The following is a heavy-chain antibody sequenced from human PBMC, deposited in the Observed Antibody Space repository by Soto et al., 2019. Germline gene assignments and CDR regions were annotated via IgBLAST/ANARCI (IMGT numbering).Heavy chain of an antibody. V-gene: IGHV4-59*08. J-gene: IGHJ6*03. Sequence: SETLSLTSAVYGGSFSSYYWSWIRQPPGKGLEWIGDIYHSGSTNYNPSLKSRVTMSVDTSKNQFSLKMSSVTAADTAVYYCASSGPAGEIEYMDVWGKGTTVTVSS. CDR3: ASSGPAGEIEYMDV. CDR1: GGSFSSYY. D-gene: IGHD1-26*01. CDR2: IYHSGST.